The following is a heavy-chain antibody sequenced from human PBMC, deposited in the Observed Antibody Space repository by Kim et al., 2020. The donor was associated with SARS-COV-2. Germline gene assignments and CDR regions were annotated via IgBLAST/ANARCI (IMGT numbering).Heavy chain of an antibody. CDR1: GYTFTGYY. Sequence: ASVKVSCKASGYTFTGYYMHWVRQAPGQGLEWMGRINPNSGGTNYAQKFQGRVTMTRDTSISTAYMELSRLRSDDTAVYYCARVRFTQRHGTIVVPFPEYFQHWGQGTLVTVSS. D-gene: IGHD2-2*01. J-gene: IGHJ1*01. V-gene: IGHV1-2*06. CDR3: ARVRFTQRHGTIVVPFPEYFQH. CDR2: INPNSGGT.